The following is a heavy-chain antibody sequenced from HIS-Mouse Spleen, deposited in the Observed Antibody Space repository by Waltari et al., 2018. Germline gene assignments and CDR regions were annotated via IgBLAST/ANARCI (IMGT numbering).Heavy chain of an antibody. CDR3: AREIPYSSSWYDWYFDL. V-gene: IGHV4-39*07. D-gene: IGHD6-13*01. Sequence: QLQLQESGPGLVKPSETLSLTCTVSGGSISSSSYYWGWIRQPPGKGLEGIGSIYYSGGPYYNPSIKSRVTISVDTSKNQFSLKLSSVTAADTAVYYCAREIPYSSSWYDWYFDLWGRGTLVTVSS. J-gene: IGHJ2*01. CDR1: GGSISSSSYY. CDR2: IYYSGGP.